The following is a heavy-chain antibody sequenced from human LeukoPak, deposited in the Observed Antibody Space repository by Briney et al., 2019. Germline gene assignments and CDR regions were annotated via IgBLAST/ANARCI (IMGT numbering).Heavy chain of an antibody. V-gene: IGHV4-59*08. CDR2: IYYSGST. CDR1: GGSISSYY. J-gene: IGHJ4*02. D-gene: IGHD6-19*01. CDR3: ARHTSGWSPLNY. Sequence: SETLSLTCTVSGGSISSYYWSWIRQPPGKGLEWIGYIYYSGSTNYNPSLKSRVTISVDTSKNQFSLKLSSVTAADTAVYYCARHTSGWSPLNYWGQGTLVTVSS.